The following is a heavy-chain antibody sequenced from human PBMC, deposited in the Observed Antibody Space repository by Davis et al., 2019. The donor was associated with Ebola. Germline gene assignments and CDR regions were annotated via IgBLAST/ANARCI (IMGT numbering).Heavy chain of an antibody. CDR1: GYSLPSYW. V-gene: IGHV5-10-1*01. J-gene: IGHJ5*02. CDR3: ASQYCSGGACYPLGS. CDR2: IHPSDSYT. Sequence: PGRSLRLSCKVSGYSLPSYWTTWVRHMPGKGLEWMGRIHPSDSYTNYNPSFQCYLSISADKSLSMAYLQCSSLKASDTAMYYCASQYCSGGACYPLGSWGQGTLVTVSS. D-gene: IGHD2-15*01.